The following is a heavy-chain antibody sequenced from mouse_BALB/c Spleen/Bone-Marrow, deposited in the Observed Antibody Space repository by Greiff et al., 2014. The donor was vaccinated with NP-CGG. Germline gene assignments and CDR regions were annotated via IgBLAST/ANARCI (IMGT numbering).Heavy chain of an antibody. D-gene: IGHD2-4*01. J-gene: IGHJ2*01. V-gene: IGHV5-6*01. CDR3: ARRRDYDYFDY. Sequence: EVQVVESGGDLVKPGGSLKLSCAASGFTFSNYGMSWVRQIPDKRLEWVATISSGGTYTFYPDSVKGRFTISRDSTKNTLTLQMTSLKSEDTAMYYCARRRDYDYFDYWGQGTTLTVSS. CDR1: GFTFSNYG. CDR2: ISSGGTYT.